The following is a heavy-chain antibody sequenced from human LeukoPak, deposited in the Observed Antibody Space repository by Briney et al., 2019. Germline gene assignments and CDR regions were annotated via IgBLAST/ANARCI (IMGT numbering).Heavy chain of an antibody. CDR1: GGFISSGGYY. CDR3: ARITYGDYRAGGFDY. D-gene: IGHD4-17*01. J-gene: IGHJ4*02. CDR2: IYYSGST. V-gene: IGHV4-31*03. Sequence: PSQTLSLTCTVSGGFISSGGYYWSWIRQHPGKGLEWIGYIYYSGSTYYNPSLKSRVTISVDTSKNQFSLKLSSVTAADTAVYYCARITYGDYRAGGFDYWGQGTLVTVSS.